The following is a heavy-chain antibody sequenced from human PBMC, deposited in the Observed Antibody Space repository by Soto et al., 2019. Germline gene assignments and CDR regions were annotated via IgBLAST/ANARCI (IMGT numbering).Heavy chain of an antibody. CDR1: GFSFSGKNY. CDR2: LYSSDGT. J-gene: IGHJ3*02. CDR3: XXWXLREHAFDI. Sequence: DVQLEESGGGLIQPGGSLRLSCAASGFSFSGKNYLTWVRQAPGKGLEWVSALYSSDGTYYADSVKGRFTVSRDNSKXTXXXXXXXXXPXXXAXXXXXXWXLREHAFDIWGLGTMVTVSS. V-gene: IGHV3-53*01. D-gene: IGHD2-15*01.